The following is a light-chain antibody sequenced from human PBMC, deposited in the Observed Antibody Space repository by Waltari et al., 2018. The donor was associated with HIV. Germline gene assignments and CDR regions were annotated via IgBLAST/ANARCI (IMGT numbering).Light chain of an antibody. CDR1: QTFTTY. CDR2: TVS. V-gene: IGKV1-39*01. CDR3: QQSYSTPYT. J-gene: IGKJ2*01. Sequence: DIQLTQSPSSLSASVGDRVTITCRASQTFTTYLNWYQHKPGKAPELLIYTVSNLQSGVPSRFSGSRSGTDFTLTISSLQREDSATYYCQQSYSTPYTFGQGTKLDIK.